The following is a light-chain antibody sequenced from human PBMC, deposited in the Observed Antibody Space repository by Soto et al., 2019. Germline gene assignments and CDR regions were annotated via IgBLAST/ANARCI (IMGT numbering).Light chain of an antibody. J-gene: IGKJ1*01. CDR2: GAS. CDR1: QSVLYTSNNKNY. V-gene: IGKV4-1*01. CDR3: QQYYSTPPT. Sequence: DIVMTQSPDSLAVSLGERATINCKSSQSVLYTSNNKNYLAWYQQKAGQPPKVLIYGASTRESGVPDRFSGSGSGTDFTLTISSLQAEDVALYYCQQYYSTPPTFGQGTKVEIK.